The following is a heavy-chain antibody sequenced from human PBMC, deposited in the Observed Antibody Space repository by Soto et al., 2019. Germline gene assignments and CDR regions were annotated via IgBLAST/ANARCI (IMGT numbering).Heavy chain of an antibody. J-gene: IGHJ5*02. V-gene: IGHV4-59*01. CDR3: ARGSAARPEWFDP. CDR2: IYYSGTT. Sequence: SETLSLTCTVSGGSINSYYWSWIRQPPGKGLELIGYIYYSGTTNYTPSLKSRVTISVDTSKNQFSLKLTSVTAADTAVYHCARGSAARPEWFDPWGQGTLVTVSS. CDR1: GGSINSYY. D-gene: IGHD6-6*01.